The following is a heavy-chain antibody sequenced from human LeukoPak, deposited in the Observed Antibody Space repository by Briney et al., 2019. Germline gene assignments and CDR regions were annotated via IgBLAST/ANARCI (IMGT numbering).Heavy chain of an antibody. CDR1: GYTFTSYY. D-gene: IGHD6-19*01. J-gene: IGHJ4*02. CDR2: INPSGGST. V-gene: IGHV1-46*01. CDR3: ASSSTGAVADY. Sequence: ASVKVSCKASGYTFTSYYMHWVRQAPGQGLEWMGIINPSGGSTSYAQKFQGRVTMTRDMSTSTDYMELSSLRSEDTAVYYCASSSTGAVADYWGQGTLVTVSS.